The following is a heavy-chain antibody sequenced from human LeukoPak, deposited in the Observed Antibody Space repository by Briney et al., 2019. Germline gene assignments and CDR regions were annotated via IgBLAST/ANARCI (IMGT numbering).Heavy chain of an antibody. CDR2: IYSGGRT. D-gene: IGHD6-25*01. CDR3: AGPRGGYVFDY. CDR1: GFTVSSNY. J-gene: IGHJ4*02. V-gene: IGHV3-66*04. Sequence: GGSLRLSCAASGFTVSSNYMSWVRQAPGKGLEWVSVIYSGGRTYYADSVKGRFTISRDNSKNTLYLQMNSLRAEDTGVYYCAGPRGGYVFDYWGLGTLVTVSS.